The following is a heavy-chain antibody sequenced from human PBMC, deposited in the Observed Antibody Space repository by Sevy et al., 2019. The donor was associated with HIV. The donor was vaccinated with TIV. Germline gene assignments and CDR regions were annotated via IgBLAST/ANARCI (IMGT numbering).Heavy chain of an antibody. CDR1: GFTFSSYA. CDR3: AGSQSYYDSSGYDFLDY. CDR2: ISYDGSNK. J-gene: IGHJ4*02. Sequence: GGSLRLSCAASGFTFSSYAMHWVRQAPGKGLEWVAVISYDGSNKYYADSVKGRFTISRDNSKNTLYLQMNSLRAEDTAVYYCAGSQSYYDSSGYDFLDYWGQGTLVTVSS. V-gene: IGHV3-30-3*01. D-gene: IGHD3-22*01.